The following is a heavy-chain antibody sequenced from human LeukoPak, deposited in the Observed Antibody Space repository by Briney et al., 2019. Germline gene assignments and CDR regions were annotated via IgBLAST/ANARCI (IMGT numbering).Heavy chain of an antibody. CDR2: INQSGST. J-gene: IGHJ4*02. D-gene: IGHD3-3*01. V-gene: IGHV4-34*01. CDR3: ARVTIFGD. CDR1: GGSFSGYY. Sequence: SETLSLTCAVYGGSFSGYYWSWIRQPPGKGLEWIGEINQSGSTNYNPSLKSRVTISVDTSKNQFSLKLSSVTAADTAVYYCARVTIFGDWGQGTLVTVSS.